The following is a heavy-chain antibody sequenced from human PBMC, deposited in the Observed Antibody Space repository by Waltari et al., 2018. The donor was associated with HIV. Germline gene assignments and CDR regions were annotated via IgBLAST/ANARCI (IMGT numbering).Heavy chain of an antibody. CDR1: GGSVTSDLHY. V-gene: IGHV4-39*01. CDR2: LYYGGNT. D-gene: IGHD4-17*01. Sequence: HLQMQESGPGVVRPSETLSLTCSVTGGSVTSDLHYWGWIRQSPTIGLAWIGSLYYGGNTYHNPSLRSRVAISADRSTNQFSLRLTSVSVADSAIYYCVRRVAEDYGSGRVDSWGQGILVVVSS. CDR3: VRRVAEDYGSGRVDS. J-gene: IGHJ4*02.